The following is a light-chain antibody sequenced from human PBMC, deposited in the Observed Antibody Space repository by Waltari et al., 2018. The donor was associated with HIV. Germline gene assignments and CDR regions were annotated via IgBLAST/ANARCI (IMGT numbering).Light chain of an antibody. V-gene: IGKV3-15*01. CDR3: QQYYKWPLT. CDR2: GAS. Sequence: EIVMMQSPATLSVSPGERAPLSCRASQSVTSRLAWYQQNPGQPPRLLIYGASTGATGTPAMVSGSGSGTEFTLTISSLQSVDCAVYYCQQYYKWPLTFGRGTRRGI. J-gene: IGKJ5*01. CDR1: QSVTSR.